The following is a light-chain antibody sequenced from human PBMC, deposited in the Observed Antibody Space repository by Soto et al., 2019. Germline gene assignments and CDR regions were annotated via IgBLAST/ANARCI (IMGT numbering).Light chain of an antibody. CDR1: QDIRSW. CDR2: AAS. V-gene: IGKV1-12*01. Sequence: DSQMTQSPSSVSASVGDRVAFTCRASQDIRSWLAWYQQKPGKAPKLLIYAASSLQSGVPSRFSGSGSGTDFTLTISSLQPEDFASYYCQQANSFPLTLGQGTRLEIK. CDR3: QQANSFPLT. J-gene: IGKJ5*01.